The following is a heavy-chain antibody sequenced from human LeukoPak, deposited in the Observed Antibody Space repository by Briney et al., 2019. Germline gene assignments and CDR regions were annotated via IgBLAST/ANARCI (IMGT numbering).Heavy chain of an antibody. V-gene: IGHV3-21*01. Sequence: GGSLRLSCAASGFTFSSYAMSWVRQAPGKGLEWVSYISSTSSYIYYADSVKGRFTISRDDAKNSLYLQMNSLRAEDTAVYYCARERGYGDYNFDYWGQGALVTVSS. CDR2: ISSTSSYI. J-gene: IGHJ4*02. D-gene: IGHD4-17*01. CDR1: GFTFSSYA. CDR3: ARERGYGDYNFDY.